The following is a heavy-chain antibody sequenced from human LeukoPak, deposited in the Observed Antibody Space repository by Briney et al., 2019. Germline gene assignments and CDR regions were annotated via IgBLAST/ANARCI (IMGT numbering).Heavy chain of an antibody. Sequence: ASVKVSCKASGYTFSDYDMNWVRQATGQGLEWMGWINPNSGNAGYAQKFQGRVTMTRNTSISTAYMELSSLRSEDTAVYYCARALAWGGSSYSYYYMDVWDKGTTVTVSS. D-gene: IGHD1-26*01. J-gene: IGHJ6*03. CDR2: INPNSGNA. CDR3: ARALAWGGSSYSYYYMDV. V-gene: IGHV1-8*01. CDR1: GYTFSDYD.